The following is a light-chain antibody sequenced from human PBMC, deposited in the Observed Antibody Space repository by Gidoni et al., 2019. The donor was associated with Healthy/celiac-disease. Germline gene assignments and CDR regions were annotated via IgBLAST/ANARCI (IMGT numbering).Light chain of an antibody. CDR1: SSDVGGYNY. V-gene: IGLV2-14*01. J-gene: IGLJ2*01. Sequence: QSALTQPASVSGSPGQSITISFTGTSSDVGGYNYVSWYQQHPGKAPKLMIYEVSNRPSGVSNRFSGSKSGNTASLTISGLQAEDEADDYCSSYTSSSTLVFGGGTKLTVL. CDR2: EVS. CDR3: SSYTSSSTLV.